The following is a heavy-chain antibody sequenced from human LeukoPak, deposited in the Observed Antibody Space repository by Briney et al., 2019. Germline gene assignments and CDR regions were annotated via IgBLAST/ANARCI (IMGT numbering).Heavy chain of an antibody. CDR2: IYYSGST. J-gene: IGHJ5*02. CDR3: ARTKGISWFDP. CDR1: GGSISSGDYY. Sequence: PSETLSLTCTVSGGSISSGDYYWTWIRQPPGKGLEWIGYIYYSGSTYYNPSLKSRIIISIDTSKNQFSLKLSSVTAADTAVYYCARTKGISWFDPWGQGTLVTVSS. D-gene: IGHD2-8*01. V-gene: IGHV4-30-4*01.